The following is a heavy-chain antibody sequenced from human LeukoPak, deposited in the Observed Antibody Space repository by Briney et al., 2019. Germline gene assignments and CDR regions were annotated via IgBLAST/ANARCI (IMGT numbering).Heavy chain of an antibody. CDR1: GYTFTSYG. CDR3: ARDKADTAMDQFDY. CDR2: ISAYNGNT. D-gene: IGHD5-18*01. V-gene: IGHV1-18*01. Sequence: GASVKVSCKASGYTFTSYGISWVRQAPGQGLEWMGWISAYNGNTNYAQKLQGRVTMTTDTSTSTAYMELRSLRSDDTAVYYCARDKADTAMDQFDYWGQGTLVTVSS. J-gene: IGHJ4*02.